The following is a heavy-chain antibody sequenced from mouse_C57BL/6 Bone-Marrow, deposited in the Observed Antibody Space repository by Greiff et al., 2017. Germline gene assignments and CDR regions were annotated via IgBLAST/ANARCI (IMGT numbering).Heavy chain of an antibody. CDR3: ARPDCSNYWYFDV. Sequence: QVQLQQPGAELVKPGASVKMSCKASGYTFTSYWITWVKQRPGQGLEWIGDIYPGSGSTNYNETFKSKATLTVDTSSSTAYLQLSSLTSEDSAVYYCARPDCSNYWYFDVWGTGTTVTVSS. D-gene: IGHD2-5*01. CDR2: IYPGSGST. V-gene: IGHV1-55*01. CDR1: GYTFTSYW. J-gene: IGHJ1*03.